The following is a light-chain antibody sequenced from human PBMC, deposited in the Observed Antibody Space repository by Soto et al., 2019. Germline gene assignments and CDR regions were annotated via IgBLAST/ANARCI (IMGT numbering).Light chain of an antibody. J-gene: IGKJ2*01. CDR2: AAS. CDR3: RQSYSTPYT. Sequence: DIQMTQSPSSLSASVGDRVTITCRASQSISSYLNWYQQKPGKAPKLLIYAASSLQSGVTSRFSGSGSGTDFTLTISSLQPEDFATYYCRQSYSTPYTFGQGTNLEIK. CDR1: QSISSY. V-gene: IGKV1-39*01.